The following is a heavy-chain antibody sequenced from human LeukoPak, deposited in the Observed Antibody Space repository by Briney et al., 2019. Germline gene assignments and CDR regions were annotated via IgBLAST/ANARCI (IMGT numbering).Heavy chain of an antibody. CDR3: ARDPYCGGDCPYYFDY. V-gene: IGHV4-59*12. J-gene: IGHJ4*02. Sequence: PSETLSLTCTVSGGSISSYYWSWIRQPPGKGLEWIWYIYYSGSTNYNPSLKSRVTISVDTSKNQFSLKLSSVTAADTAVYYCARDPYCGGDCPYYFDYWGQGTLVTVSS. D-gene: IGHD2-21*02. CDR2: IYYSGST. CDR1: GGSISSYY.